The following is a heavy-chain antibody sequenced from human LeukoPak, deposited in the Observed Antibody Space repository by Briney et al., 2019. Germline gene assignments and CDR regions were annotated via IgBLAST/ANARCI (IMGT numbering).Heavy chain of an antibody. CDR2: IIPIFGTA. J-gene: IGHJ5*02. CDR3: ARGTVAGNWFDP. Sequence: AASVKVSCKASGGTFSSYAISWVRQAPGQGLEWMGGIIPIFGTANYAQKLQGRVTMTTDTSTSTAYMELRSLRSDDTAVYYCARGTVAGNWFDPWGQGTLVTVSS. CDR1: GGTFSSYA. V-gene: IGHV1-69*05. D-gene: IGHD6-19*01.